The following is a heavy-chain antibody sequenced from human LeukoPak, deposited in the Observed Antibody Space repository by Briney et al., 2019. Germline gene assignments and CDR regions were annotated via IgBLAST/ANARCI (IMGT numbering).Heavy chain of an antibody. V-gene: IGHV3-23*01. CDR2: ISGSGGST. Sequence: GGSLRLSCAASGFPFSSYAMSWVRQAPGKGLEWVSGISGSGGSTSHADSVKGRFTISRDNSKNTLYLQMNSLRAEDTAVYYCAKRWGLPDAFDIWGQGTMVTVS. CDR3: AKRWGLPDAFDI. CDR1: GFPFSSYA. J-gene: IGHJ3*02. D-gene: IGHD3-16*01.